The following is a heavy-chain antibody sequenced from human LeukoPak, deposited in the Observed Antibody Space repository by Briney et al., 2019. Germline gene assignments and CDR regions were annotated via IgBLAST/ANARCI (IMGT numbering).Heavy chain of an antibody. CDR2: IYTSVST. V-gene: IGHV4-4*07. D-gene: IGHD6-13*01. CDR3: AKDLVAAAGTIDRFDP. CDR1: GGSISIYY. Sequence: PSETLSLTCTVSGGSISIYYWSWIRQPAGEGLEWIGRIYTSVSTNFNPSPKGRATMSVDTPKEQFTRKLSSVNPANPPVYYCAKDLVAAAGTIDRFDPWGQGTLVTVSP. J-gene: IGHJ5*02.